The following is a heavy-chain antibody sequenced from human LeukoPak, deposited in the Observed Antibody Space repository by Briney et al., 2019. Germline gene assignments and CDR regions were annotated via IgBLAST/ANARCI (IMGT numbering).Heavy chain of an antibody. CDR3: ARGYDWNYLHF. CDR2: IRSRSYDETT. CDR1: GFTLDNYA. V-gene: IGHV3-49*04. D-gene: IGHD1-7*01. Sequence: GGSLRLSCATSGFTLDNYAMTWVRQAPGKGLEWVGFIRSRSYDETTDYAASVKDRFIISRDDSKRIAYLQMNSLTTEDTGMYYCARGYDWNYLHFWGQGVLVTVSS. J-gene: IGHJ4*02.